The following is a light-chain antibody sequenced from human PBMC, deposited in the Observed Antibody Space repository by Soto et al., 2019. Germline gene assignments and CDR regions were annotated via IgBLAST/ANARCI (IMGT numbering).Light chain of an antibody. CDR1: QGLGKW. CDR3: QQANSFPFT. Sequence: DIQMTQSPSSVSASVGDRVTITCRASQGLGKWLAWYQQKPGKAPKLLIYAASSLQSGVPSRFSGSESGTDFTLTIGSLQPEDFATHYCQQANSFPFTFGQGTRQEIK. J-gene: IGKJ5*01. CDR2: AAS. V-gene: IGKV1-12*01.